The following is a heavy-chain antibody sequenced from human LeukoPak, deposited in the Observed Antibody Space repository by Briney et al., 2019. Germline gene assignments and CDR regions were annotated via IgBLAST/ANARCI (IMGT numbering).Heavy chain of an antibody. Sequence: SETLSLTCNVSGYSISSGYYWGWIRQPPGKGLQWIGSIYNTGSTYYNPSLKSRITVSVDTSKNQFSLRVTSVTATDTAVYYCARVPPHYYGTGSPDWGQGTLVTVAA. V-gene: IGHV4-38-2*02. CDR2: IYNTGST. CDR3: ARVPPHYYGTGSPD. CDR1: GYSISSGYY. D-gene: IGHD3-10*01. J-gene: IGHJ4*02.